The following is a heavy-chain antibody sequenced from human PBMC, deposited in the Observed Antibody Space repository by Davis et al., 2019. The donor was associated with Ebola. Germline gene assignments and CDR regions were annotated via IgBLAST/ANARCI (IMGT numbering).Heavy chain of an antibody. CDR3: ARDGYNQYYGMDV. CDR2: ISSSSSYI. V-gene: IGHV3-21*04. CDR1: GFTLNSYG. D-gene: IGHD5-24*01. Sequence: PGGSLRLSCAASGFTLNSYGMNWVRQAPGKGLEWVSSISSSSSYIYYADSVKGRFTISRDNAKNSVYLQMNSLRAEDTAVYYCARDGYNQYYGMDVWGQGTAVTVSS. J-gene: IGHJ6*02.